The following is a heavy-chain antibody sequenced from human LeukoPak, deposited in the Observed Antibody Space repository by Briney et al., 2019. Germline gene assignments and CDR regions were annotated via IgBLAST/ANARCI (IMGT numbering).Heavy chain of an antibody. V-gene: IGHV4-61*01. CDR1: GGSVSSNSYY. Sequence: KPSETLSLTCIVSGGSVSSNSYYWSWIRQPPGKGLEWIGYIYDSGSTNHNPSLKSRVTTSVDTSKNQFSLKLSSVTAADTAVYYCARLEWELNFDYWGQGTLVTVSS. J-gene: IGHJ4*02. CDR3: ARLEWELNFDY. CDR2: IYDSGST. D-gene: IGHD1-26*01.